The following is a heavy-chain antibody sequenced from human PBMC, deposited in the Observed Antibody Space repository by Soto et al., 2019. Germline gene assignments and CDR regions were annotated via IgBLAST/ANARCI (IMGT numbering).Heavy chain of an antibody. V-gene: IGHV5-51*01. J-gene: IGHJ6*02. D-gene: IGHD4-4*01. CDR2: INPGIINTADSDI. CDR3: ARHEQFYYQFYGMDV. CDR1: GYSFTTYW. Sequence: PGESLKISCETSGYSFTTYWLAWVRQRPGKGLERMGIINPGIINTADSDIRYSQSFQGRVTISADRSINTAYLQWSSLEASDTAIYYCARHEQFYYQFYGMDVWGQGTTVTVSS.